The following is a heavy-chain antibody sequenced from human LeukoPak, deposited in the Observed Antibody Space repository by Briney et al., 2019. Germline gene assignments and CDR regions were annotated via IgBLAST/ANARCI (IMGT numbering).Heavy chain of an antibody. J-gene: IGHJ4*02. CDR2: INHSGST. V-gene: IGHV4-34*01. CDR3: ASSPTYGDYSFY. D-gene: IGHD4-17*01. CDR1: GGSFSGYY. Sequence: SETLSLTCAVYGGSFSGYYWSWIRQPPGKGLEWIGEINHSGSTNYNPSLKSRVTISVDASKNQFSLKLSSVTAADTAVYYCASSPTYGDYSFYWGQGTLVTVSP.